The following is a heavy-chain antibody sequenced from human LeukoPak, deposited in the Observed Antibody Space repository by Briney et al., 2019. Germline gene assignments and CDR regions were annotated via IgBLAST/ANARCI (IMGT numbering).Heavy chain of an antibody. CDR2: ISSSSTI. D-gene: IGHD3-10*01. Sequence: GGSLRLSCAASGFTFSSYSMNWVRQAPGKGLEWVSYISSSSTIYYADSVKGRFTISRDNAKNSLYLQMNSLRAEDTAVYYCARDALWFGVYYYYMDVWGKGTTVTVPS. CDR3: ARDALWFGVYYYYMDV. CDR1: GFTFSSYS. J-gene: IGHJ6*03. V-gene: IGHV3-48*04.